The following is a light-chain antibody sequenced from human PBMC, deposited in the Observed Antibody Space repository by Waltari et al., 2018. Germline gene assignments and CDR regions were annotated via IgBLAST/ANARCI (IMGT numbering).Light chain of an antibody. CDR3: QQTNSYQLT. J-gene: IGKJ4*01. V-gene: IGKV1-9*01. Sequence: IRLPQSPSFRSASVGGRVTFTCRASQGISSFLAWYQQKPGKAPKLLIYGASTLQSGVSGRFSGGGSGTEFTLTIISLQPEDFATYYCQQTNSYQLTFGGGTKVEI. CDR1: QGISSF. CDR2: GAS.